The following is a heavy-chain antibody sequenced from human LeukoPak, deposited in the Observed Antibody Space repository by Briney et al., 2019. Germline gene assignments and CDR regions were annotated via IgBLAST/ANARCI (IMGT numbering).Heavy chain of an antibody. CDR3: VRGSPLGATTNWLDP. V-gene: IGHV3-33*01. J-gene: IGHJ5*02. CDR2: IWYDGSNE. D-gene: IGHD1-26*01. CDR1: GFTFSLYG. Sequence: GGSLRLSCAASGFTFSLYGMHWVRQAPGKGLEWVAVIWYDGSNESYADSVKGRFTISRDNSRNTLYLQMNSLRAEDTAMYYCVRGSPLGATTNWLDPWGQGTLVTVSS.